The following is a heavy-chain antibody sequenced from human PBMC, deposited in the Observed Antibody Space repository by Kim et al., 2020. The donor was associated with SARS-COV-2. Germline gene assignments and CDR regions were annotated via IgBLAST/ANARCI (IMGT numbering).Heavy chain of an antibody. Sequence: SETLSLTCTVSGGSVSSGSYYWSWIRQPPGKGLEWIGYIYYSGSTNYNPSLKSRVTISVDTSKNQFSLKLSSVTAADTAVYYCARVLVVAAALSFDCWGQGTLVTVSS. CDR3: ARVLVVAAALSFDC. CDR1: GGSVSSGSYY. CDR2: IYYSGST. J-gene: IGHJ4*02. D-gene: IGHD2-15*01. V-gene: IGHV4-61*01.